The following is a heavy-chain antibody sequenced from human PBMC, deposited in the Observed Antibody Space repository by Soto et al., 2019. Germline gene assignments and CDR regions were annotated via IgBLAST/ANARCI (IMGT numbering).Heavy chain of an antibody. V-gene: IGHV1-58*02. D-gene: IGHD3-10*01. J-gene: IGHJ2*01. CDR1: GFTFTSPA. CDR2: IVVGSGNT. Sequence: SEKVACKASGFTFTSPAMQWVRQARGQRLEWIGWIVVGSGNTNYAQKVQERVTITRDMSTSTAYMELSSLRSEDTAVYYCALFFITMGRRPRPQFFPCRRSSDL. CDR3: ALFFITMGRRPRPQFFPCRRSSDL.